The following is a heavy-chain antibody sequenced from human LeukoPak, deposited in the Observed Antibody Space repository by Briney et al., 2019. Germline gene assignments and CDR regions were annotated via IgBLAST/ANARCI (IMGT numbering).Heavy chain of an antibody. CDR2: ISSSGSTL. D-gene: IGHD6-6*01. J-gene: IGHJ4*02. V-gene: IGHV3-11*01. CDR3: ARDSLARPLGY. CDR1: GFTFSDYY. Sequence: GGSLRLSCGASGFTFSDYYMSWIRQAPGKGLEWVSYISSSGSTLYYADSVKGRFPFSREHAKNSLYLQMNSMRSEDTAVYHCARDSLARPLGYWGQGTLVTVSS.